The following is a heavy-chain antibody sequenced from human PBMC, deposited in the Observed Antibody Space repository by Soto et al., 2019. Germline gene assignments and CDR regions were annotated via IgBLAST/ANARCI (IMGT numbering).Heavy chain of an antibody. J-gene: IGHJ6*02. Sequence: ASVKVSCKASGYTFTSYAMHWVRQAPGQRLEWMGWINAGNGNTKYSQKFQGRVTITRDTSASTAYMELSSLRSEDTAVYYCARDSILIWKGYYDGMDVWGQGTTVTVSS. CDR1: GYTFTSYA. V-gene: IGHV1-3*01. CDR2: INAGNGNT. D-gene: IGHD1-1*01. CDR3: ARDSILIWKGYYDGMDV.